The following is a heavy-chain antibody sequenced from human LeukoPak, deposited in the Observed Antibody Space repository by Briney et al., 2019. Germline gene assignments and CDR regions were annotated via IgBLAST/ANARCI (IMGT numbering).Heavy chain of an antibody. D-gene: IGHD6-13*01. Sequence: NPGGSLRLSCVVSGIPFSDYYVNWTRQAPGKGLEWISYISSSSSYTDYADSVKGRFTISRDNAKSALYLQMNSLRLEDTAVYYCAAGTAADFWGQGTLVTVSS. CDR1: GIPFSDYY. J-gene: IGHJ4*02. V-gene: IGHV3-11*03. CDR3: AAGTAADF. CDR2: ISSSSSYT.